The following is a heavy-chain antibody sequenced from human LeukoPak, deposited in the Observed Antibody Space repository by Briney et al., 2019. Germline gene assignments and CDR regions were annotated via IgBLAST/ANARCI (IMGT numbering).Heavy chain of an antibody. CDR3: ARDEAGYYGSGSYYGI. CDR2: INTNTGNP. J-gene: IGHJ4*02. Sequence: ASVTVSCKACGYTFTSYAMNWVGQAPGRGREGVGWINTNTGNPTYAQGFTGRFVFSLDTSVSTAYLQISSLKAEDTAVYYCARDEAGYYGSGSYYGIWGQGTLVTVSS. V-gene: IGHV7-4-1*02. D-gene: IGHD3-10*01. CDR1: GYTFTSYA.